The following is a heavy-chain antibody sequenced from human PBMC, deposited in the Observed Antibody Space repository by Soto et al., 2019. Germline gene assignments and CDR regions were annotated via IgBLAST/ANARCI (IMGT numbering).Heavy chain of an antibody. Sequence: EVQLLESGGGLVQPGGSLRLSCAASGFTFSSYAMSWVRQAPGKGLEWGSAISGSGGSTYYADSVKGRFTISRDNSKNTLYLQMNSLRAEDTAVYYCAKDGEHGSGSYYNDYFDYWGQGTLVTVSS. J-gene: IGHJ4*02. CDR2: ISGSGGST. CDR3: AKDGEHGSGSYYNDYFDY. CDR1: GFTFSSYA. V-gene: IGHV3-23*01. D-gene: IGHD3-10*01.